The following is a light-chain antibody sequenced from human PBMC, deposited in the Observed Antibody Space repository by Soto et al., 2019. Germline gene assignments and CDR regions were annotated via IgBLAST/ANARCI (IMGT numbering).Light chain of an antibody. CDR2: GAS. V-gene: IGKV1-33*01. CDR3: QQYEILSI. Sequence: DIQMTQSPSSLSASVGDRVTITCQASQDIRTHLNWFQQKPGKAPKLLIYGASYLEIGVPSRFSGGGSGTDFTVSISSLQPEDSATYYCQQYEILSIFGGGTKVEIK. CDR1: QDIRTH. J-gene: IGKJ4*01.